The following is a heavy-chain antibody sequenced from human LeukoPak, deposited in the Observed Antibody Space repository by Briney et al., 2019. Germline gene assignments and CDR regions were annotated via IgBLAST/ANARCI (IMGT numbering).Heavy chain of an antibody. J-gene: IGHJ3*02. V-gene: IGHV3-30-3*01. CDR3: ARDLLSYDSSGSDAFDI. D-gene: IGHD3-22*01. Sequence: GGSLRLSCAASGFTFSSYAMHWVRQAPGKGLEWVAVISYDGSNKYYADSVKGRFTISRDNSKNTLYLQMNSLRAEDTAVYYCARDLLSYDSSGSDAFDIWGQGTMVTASS. CDR2: ISYDGSNK. CDR1: GFTFSSYA.